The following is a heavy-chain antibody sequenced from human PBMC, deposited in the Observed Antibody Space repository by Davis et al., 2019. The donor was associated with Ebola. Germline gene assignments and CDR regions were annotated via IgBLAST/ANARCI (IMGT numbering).Heavy chain of an antibody. CDR3: VRLTCSTASCFAIDY. CDR2: ISPYDSDS. CDR1: GYSFEYYW. J-gene: IGHJ4*02. Sequence: GESLKISCRTSGYSFEYYWIAWVRQIPGKGMEWMGIISPYDSDSRYNPSFEGHVTLSVDKSLSSAYLQWDSLKASDTGMYYCVRLTCSTASCFAIDYWGQGSQVTVSS. V-gene: IGHV5-51*01. D-gene: IGHD2-2*01.